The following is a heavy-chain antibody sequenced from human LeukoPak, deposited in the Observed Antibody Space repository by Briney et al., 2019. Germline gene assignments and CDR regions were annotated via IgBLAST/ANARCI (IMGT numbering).Heavy chain of an antibody. J-gene: IGHJ4*02. CDR3: ARALPETDFDY. V-gene: IGHV3-53*01. D-gene: IGHD2-2*01. Sequence: PGGSLRLSCEASGFTVSSNYMSWVRQAPGKGLEWVSVIYSGGSTYYADSVKGRFTISRDNSKNTLYLQMNSLRAEDTAVYYCARALPETDFDYWGQGTLVTVSS. CDR2: IYSGGST. CDR1: GFTVSSNY.